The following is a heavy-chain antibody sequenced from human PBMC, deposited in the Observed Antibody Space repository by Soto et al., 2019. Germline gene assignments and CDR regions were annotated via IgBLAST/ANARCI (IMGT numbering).Heavy chain of an antibody. CDR3: TRDEGGSYDSWFHP. V-gene: IGHV3-21*06. CDR1: TFSMYS. CDR2: ISSGAAYI. Sequence: EVQVVESGGGLVKPGGSLTLSCNFTFSMYSMNWVRQAPGKGLEWVASISSGAAYIKYAGSVQGRFTISRDNAKNTVSLQMSSLRVEDMAVYFCTRDEGGSYDSWFHPWGQGTQVTVSA. J-gene: IGHJ5*02. D-gene: IGHD1-26*01.